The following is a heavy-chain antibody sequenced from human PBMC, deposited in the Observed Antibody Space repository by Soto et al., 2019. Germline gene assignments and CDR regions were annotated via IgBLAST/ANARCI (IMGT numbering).Heavy chain of an antibody. V-gene: IGHV3-74*01. CDR1: EFTFSPFW. CDR2: INSAGDST. D-gene: IGHD4-4*01. CDR3: VRGSNHFDY. J-gene: IGHJ4*02. Sequence: EVQLVESGGGFVQPVGSLSLSCAASEFTFSPFWMHWVRQVPGKGPVWVSRINSAGDSTSYAGSVKGRFTTPRDHAKNTRYRQINRLRAENTALYYCVRGSNHFDYWGEGTLGPVSS.